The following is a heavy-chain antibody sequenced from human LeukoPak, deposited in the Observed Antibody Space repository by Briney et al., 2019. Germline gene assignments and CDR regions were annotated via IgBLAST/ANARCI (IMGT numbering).Heavy chain of an antibody. Sequence: GASVKVSCKASGYTFTSYGISWVRQAPGQGLEWMGWISAYNGNTNYAQKLQGRVTMTTDTSTSTAYMELRSLRSDDTAVYYCARKHPSITMSNAFDIWGQGTMVTVSS. CDR3: ARKHPSITMSNAFDI. CDR1: GYTFTSYG. D-gene: IGHD3-22*01. V-gene: IGHV1-18*01. CDR2: ISAYNGNT. J-gene: IGHJ3*02.